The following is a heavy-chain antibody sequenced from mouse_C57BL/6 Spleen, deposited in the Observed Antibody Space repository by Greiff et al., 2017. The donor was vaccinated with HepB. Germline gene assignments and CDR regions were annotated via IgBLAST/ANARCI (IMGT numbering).Heavy chain of an antibody. CDR3: ARDGDGYYAYDVDY. CDR1: GYSITSGYD. J-gene: IGHJ2*01. Sequence: DVKLQESGPGMVKPSQSLSLTCTVTGYSITSGYDWHWIRHFPGNKLEWMCYISYSGSTNYNPSLKSRISITHDTSKHHFFLKLNSVTTEDTATYDWARDGDGYYAYDVDYWGQGTTLTVSS. V-gene: IGHV3-1*01. CDR2: ISYSGST. D-gene: IGHD2-3*01.